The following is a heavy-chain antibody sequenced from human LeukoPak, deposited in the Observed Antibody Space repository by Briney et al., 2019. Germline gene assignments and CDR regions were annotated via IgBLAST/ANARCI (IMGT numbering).Heavy chain of an antibody. CDR2: IKSEGDGGTT. J-gene: IGHJ4*02. D-gene: IGHD3-16*01. CDR1: GFTFSKAW. CDR3: TTDPGGDFDY. V-gene: IGHV3-15*05. Sequence: GGSLRLSCAASGFTFSKAWMSWVRQAPGKGLEWVGRIKSEGDGGTTDYAAPVKGRFTISRDDSKNTLHVQMNSLKSEDTAVYYCTTDPGGDFDYWAQGTLVTVSS.